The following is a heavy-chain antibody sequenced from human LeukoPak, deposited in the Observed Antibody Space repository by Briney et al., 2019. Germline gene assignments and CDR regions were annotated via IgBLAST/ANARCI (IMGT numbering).Heavy chain of an antibody. CDR2: INHSGST. D-gene: IGHD2-2*01. V-gene: IGHV4-34*01. CDR3: ARVYCSSTSCWTDP. J-gene: IGHJ5*02. Sequence: SETLSLTCAVYGGSFSGYYWSWIRQPPGKGLEWIGEINHSGSTNYNPSLKSRVTISVDTSKNQFSLKLSSVTAADTAVYYCARVYCSSTSCWTDPWGQGTLVTVSS. CDR1: GGSFSGYY.